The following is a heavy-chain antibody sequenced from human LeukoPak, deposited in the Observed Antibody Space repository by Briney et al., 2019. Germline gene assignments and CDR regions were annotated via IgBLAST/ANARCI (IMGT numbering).Heavy chain of an antibody. CDR2: ISWNSGSI. CDR1: GFTFDDFA. CDR3: AKDIESISVAGNFAY. J-gene: IGHJ4*02. V-gene: IGHV3-9*01. Sequence: GGSLRLSCAASGFTFDDFAMHWVRQAPGKGLEGVSRISWNSGSIGYADSVKGRFTISRDNAKNSLYLQMNSLRAEDTALYYCAKDIESISVAGNFAYWGQGTLVTVSS. D-gene: IGHD6-19*01.